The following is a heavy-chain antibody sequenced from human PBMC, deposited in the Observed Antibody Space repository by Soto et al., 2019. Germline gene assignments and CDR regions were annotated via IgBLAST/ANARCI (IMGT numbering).Heavy chain of an antibody. J-gene: IGHJ1*01. Sequence: EVQLLESGGGLQQPGGSLRLSCATSGFTFANHAMSWFRQAPGKGLEWVSTVNGGHEKTFYSDSVKGRFIISRDNSRETVYRQMNSLGPEDSALYWCAYGRYSDFWSAYPDSWGQGTLVTVSS. CDR2: VNGGHEKT. CDR3: AYGRYSDFWSAYPDS. CDR1: GFTFANHA. D-gene: IGHD3-3*01. V-gene: IGHV3-23*01.